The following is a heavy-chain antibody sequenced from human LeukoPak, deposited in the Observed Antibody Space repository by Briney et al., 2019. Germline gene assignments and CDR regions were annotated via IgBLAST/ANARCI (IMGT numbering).Heavy chain of an antibody. D-gene: IGHD6-19*01. CDR1: GGSISSYY. V-gene: IGHV4-59*08. CDR3: ARRRTGIAVAGYYFDY. J-gene: IGHJ4*02. Sequence: PSETLSLTCTVSGGSISSYYWSWIRQPPGKGLEWIGHIYYSGSTNYNPSLKSRVTISVDTSKNQFSLKLSSVTAADTAVYYCARRRTGIAVAGYYFDYWGQGTLVTVSS. CDR2: IYYSGST.